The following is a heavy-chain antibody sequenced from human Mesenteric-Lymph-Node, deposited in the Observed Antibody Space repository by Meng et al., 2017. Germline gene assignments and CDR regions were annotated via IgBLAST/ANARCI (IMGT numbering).Heavy chain of an antibody. J-gene: IGHJ5*02. CDR3: ARYVFDSSSLYSNWFDP. CDR2: IHYSGST. D-gene: IGHD3-22*01. CDR1: GGSISSGTYY. V-gene: IGHV4-31*03. Sequence: QLPLQESGPGLVKPSQTLSLTCTVSGGSISSGTYYWGWIRQLPGKGLEWIAYIHYSGSTYYSPSLKSRVTISVDTPKNQLSLKLSSMTAADTAVYYCARYVFDSSSLYSNWFDPWGQGTLVTVSS.